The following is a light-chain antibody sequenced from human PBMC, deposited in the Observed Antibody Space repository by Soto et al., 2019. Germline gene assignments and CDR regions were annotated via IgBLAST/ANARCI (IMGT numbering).Light chain of an antibody. V-gene: IGKV3-15*01. J-gene: IGKJ2*01. Sequence: ERVMTQSPATLSVSPGERATLSCRASQNVSSNLAWYQQKPGQAPRLLIYGASTRATGIPDRFSGSVSGTEFPLTNSALQSEDSAIYYCQQYANWPQTFGQGTKLEIK. CDR1: QNVSSN. CDR2: GAS. CDR3: QQYANWPQT.